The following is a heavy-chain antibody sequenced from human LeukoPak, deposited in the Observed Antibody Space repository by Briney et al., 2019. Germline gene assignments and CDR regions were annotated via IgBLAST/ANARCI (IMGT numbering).Heavy chain of an antibody. CDR3: TTGDILTGPDAFDI. V-gene: IGHV3-15*01. Sequence: GGSLRLSCAAPGFTFSNAWKSWVRQAPGKGLEWVGRIKSKTDGGTTDYAAPVKGRFTISRDDSKNTLYLQMNSLKTEDTAVYYCTTGDILTGPDAFDIWGQGTMVTVSS. J-gene: IGHJ3*02. CDR1: GFTFSNAW. D-gene: IGHD3-9*01. CDR2: IKSKTDGGTT.